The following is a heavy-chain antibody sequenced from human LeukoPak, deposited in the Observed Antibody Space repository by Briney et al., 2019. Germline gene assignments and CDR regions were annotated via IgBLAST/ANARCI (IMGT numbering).Heavy chain of an antibody. V-gene: IGHV3-21*01. CDR3: ARDSPADY. Sequence: GGSLRLSCAASGFTFSSYSMNWVRQAPGKGLEWVSSISSSSSHIYYADSVKGRFTISRDNAKNSLYLQMNSVRAEDTAVYYCARDSPADYWGQGTLVTVSS. CDR2: ISSSSSHI. J-gene: IGHJ4*02. CDR1: GFTFSSYS.